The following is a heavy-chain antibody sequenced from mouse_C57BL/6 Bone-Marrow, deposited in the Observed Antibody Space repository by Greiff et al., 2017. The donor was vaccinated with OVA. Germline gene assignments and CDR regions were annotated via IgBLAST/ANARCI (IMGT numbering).Heavy chain of an antibody. CDR2: IYPGGGYT. J-gene: IGHJ3*01. V-gene: IGHV1-63*01. Sequence: VQLQQSGAELVRPGTSVKMSCKASGYTFTNYWIGWAKQRPGHGLEWIGDIYPGGGYTNYNEKFKGKATLTADKSSSTAYMQFSSLTSEDSAIYYCARGNGPGGFAYWGQGTLVTVSA. CDR3: ARGNGPGGFAY. CDR1: GYTFTNYW.